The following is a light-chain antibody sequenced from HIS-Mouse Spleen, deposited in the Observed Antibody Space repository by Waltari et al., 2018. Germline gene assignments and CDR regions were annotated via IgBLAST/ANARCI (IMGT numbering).Light chain of an antibody. J-gene: IGLJ1*01. V-gene: IGLV2-14*01. CDR1: SSDGGVYNY. Sequence: QSALTQPASVSGSPGQSITIHCTGPSSDGGVYNYVSWYQQPPGKAPKLKIYEVSNRPSGVSNRFSGSKTGNTASLTISGLQAEDEADYYCSSYTSSSTFFGTGTKVTVL. CDR2: EVS. CDR3: SSYTSSSTF.